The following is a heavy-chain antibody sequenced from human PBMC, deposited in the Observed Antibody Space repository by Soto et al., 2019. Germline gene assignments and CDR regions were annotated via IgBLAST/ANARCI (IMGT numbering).Heavy chain of an antibody. V-gene: IGHV3-48*02. Sequence: GGSLRLSCAASGFTFSNYAMSWVRQAPGKGLEWVSDVGGSSGSTNYADSVKGRFTISRDNAKNSLYLQMNSLRDEDTAVYYCARDAPPLAYYYDPNWFDPWGQGTLVTVSS. D-gene: IGHD3-22*01. CDR1: GFTFSNYA. CDR3: ARDAPPLAYYYDPNWFDP. CDR2: VGGSSGST. J-gene: IGHJ5*02.